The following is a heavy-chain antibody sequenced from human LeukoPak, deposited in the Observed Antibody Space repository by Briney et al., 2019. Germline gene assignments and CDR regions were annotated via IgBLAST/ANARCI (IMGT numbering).Heavy chain of an antibody. J-gene: IGHJ3*02. CDR3: ASSITMVRGVITGAFDI. D-gene: IGHD3-10*01. Sequence: GASVKVSCKASGYTFTSYYMHWVRQAPGQGLEWMGIINPSGGSTSYAQKFQGRVTMTRDTSTSTVYMELSSLRSEDTAVYYCASSITMVRGVITGAFDIWGQGTMVTVSS. CDR1: GYTFTSYY. V-gene: IGHV1-46*03. CDR2: INPSGGST.